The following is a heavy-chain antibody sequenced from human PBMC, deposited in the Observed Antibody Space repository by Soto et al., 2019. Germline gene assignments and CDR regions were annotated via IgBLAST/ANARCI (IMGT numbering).Heavy chain of an antibody. CDR2: ISYDGSNK. V-gene: IGHV3-30*18. Sequence: PGGSLRLSCAASGFTFSSYGMHWVRQAPGKGLEWVAVISYDGSNKYYADSVKGRFTISRDNSKNTLYLQMNSLRAEDTAVYYCAKDQSSSSTDDMDVWGKGTTVTVSS. J-gene: IGHJ6*03. CDR1: GFTFSSYG. D-gene: IGHD6-13*01. CDR3: AKDQSSSSTDDMDV.